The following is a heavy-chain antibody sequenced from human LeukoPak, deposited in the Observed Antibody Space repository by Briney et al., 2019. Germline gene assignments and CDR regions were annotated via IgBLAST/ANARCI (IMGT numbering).Heavy chain of an antibody. CDR3: ARDPNPRSGFDP. V-gene: IGHV1-18*01. Sequence: GASVKVSCKAPGYTFTSYSISWVRQAPGQGLEWMGWISAYNGNTNYAQKLQGRVTMTTDTSTSTAYMELRSLRSDDAAVYYCARDPNPRSGFDPWGQGTLVTVSS. CDR1: GYTFTSYS. J-gene: IGHJ5*02. CDR2: ISAYNGNT.